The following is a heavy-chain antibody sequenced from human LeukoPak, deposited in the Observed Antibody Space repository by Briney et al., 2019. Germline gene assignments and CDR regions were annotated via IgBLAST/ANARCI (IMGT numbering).Heavy chain of an antibody. CDR3: AKDTTYYYGSGPLDY. V-gene: IGHV3-9*01. CDR1: GFTFDDYA. CDR2: ISWNSGSI. J-gene: IGHJ4*02. Sequence: PGRSLRLSCAASGFTFDDYAMHWVRQAPGKGLEWVSGISWNSGSIGYADSVKGRFTISRDNAKNSLYLQMNSLRAEDAALYYCAKDTTYYYGSGPLDYWGQGTLVTVSS. D-gene: IGHD3-10*01.